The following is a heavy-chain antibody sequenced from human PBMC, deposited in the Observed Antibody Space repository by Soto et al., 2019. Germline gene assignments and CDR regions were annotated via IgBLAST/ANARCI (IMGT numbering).Heavy chain of an antibody. CDR3: ARLQQFLWGGSLPSRAYYFND. V-gene: IGHV5-51*01. Sequence: GASLKISCKGSGYSFPSYWIGWVRQMPGKGLEWMGIIYPGDSDTRYSPSFQGQVTISADKSISTAYLQWSSLKASDTAIYYCARLQQFLWGGSLPSRAYYFNDCGPGTLVTVSS. CDR1: GYSFPSYW. J-gene: IGHJ4*02. CDR2: IYPGDSDT. D-gene: IGHD3-3*01.